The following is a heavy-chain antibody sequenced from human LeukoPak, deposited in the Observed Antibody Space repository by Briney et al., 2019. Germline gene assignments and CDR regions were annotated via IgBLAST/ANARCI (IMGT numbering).Heavy chain of an antibody. Sequence: GGSLRLSCAASGFTFSSYSMNWVRQAPGKGLEWVSSISSSSSYIYYADSVKGRFTISRDNAKNSLYLQMNSLRAEDTAVYYCARTELTGYYYGSGSQAGYWGQGTLVTVSS. D-gene: IGHD3-10*01. CDR3: ARTELTGYYYGSGSQAGY. J-gene: IGHJ4*02. CDR1: GFTFSSYS. CDR2: ISSSSSYI. V-gene: IGHV3-21*01.